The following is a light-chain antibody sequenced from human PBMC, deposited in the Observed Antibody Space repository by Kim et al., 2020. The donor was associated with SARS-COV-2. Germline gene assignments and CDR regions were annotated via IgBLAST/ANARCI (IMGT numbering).Light chain of an antibody. Sequence: STGDRVTITCRASQGISSYLAWYQQKPGKAPKLLIYAASTLQSGVPSRFSGSGSGTDFTLTISCLQSEDFATYYCQQYYSYPALTFGGGTKVEIK. V-gene: IGKV1-8*01. CDR2: AAS. CDR3: QQYYSYPALT. J-gene: IGKJ4*01. CDR1: QGISSY.